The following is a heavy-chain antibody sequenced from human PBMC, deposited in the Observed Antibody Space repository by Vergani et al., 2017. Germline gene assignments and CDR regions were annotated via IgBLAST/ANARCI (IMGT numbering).Heavy chain of an antibody. V-gene: IGHV3-23*01. J-gene: IGHJ4*02. CDR3: AKAVGVITFGGVIVYFDY. CDR1: GFTFSSYA. Sequence: EVQLLESGGGLVQPGGSLRLSCAASGFTFSSYAMSWVRQAPGKGLEWVSRISTSGGSTNYADSVKGRFTISRDNSKNTLYLQMNSLRAEDTAVYYCAKAVGVITFGGVIVYFDYWGQGTLVTVSS. CDR2: ISTSGGST. D-gene: IGHD3-16*02.